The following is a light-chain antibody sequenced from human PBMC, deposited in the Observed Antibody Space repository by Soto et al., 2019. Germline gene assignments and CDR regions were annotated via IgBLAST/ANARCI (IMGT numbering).Light chain of an antibody. CDR3: QQRSNWPPT. V-gene: IGKV3-11*01. CDR1: QSVSSY. Sequence: IVLTQSPATLSLSPGERATLSCRASQSVSSYFAWYQQKPGQAPSLLIYDASNRATGIPGRFSGSGSGTDFTLTISSLEPEDFAVYYCQQRSNWPPTFGQGTRLEIK. J-gene: IGKJ5*01. CDR2: DAS.